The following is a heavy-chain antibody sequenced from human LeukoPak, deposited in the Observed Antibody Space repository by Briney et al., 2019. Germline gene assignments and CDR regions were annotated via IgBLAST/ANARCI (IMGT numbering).Heavy chain of an antibody. J-gene: IGHJ4*02. V-gene: IGHV1-69*13. CDR2: IIPIFGTA. CDR1: GGTFSSYA. CDR3: ARKGMIVVALDY. Sequence: ASVKVSCKASGGTFSSYAISWVRQAPGQGLEWMGGIIPIFGTANYAQKFQGRVTITADESTSTAYMELSSLRSEDTAVYYCARKGMIVVALDYWGQGTLVTVSS. D-gene: IGHD3-22*01.